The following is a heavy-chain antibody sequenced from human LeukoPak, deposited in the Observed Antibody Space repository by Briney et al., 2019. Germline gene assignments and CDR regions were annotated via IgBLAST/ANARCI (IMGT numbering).Heavy chain of an antibody. J-gene: IGHJ3*02. CDR1: GFTFSSYS. CDR3: ARGVVPAAFDI. D-gene: IGHD2-2*01. CDR2: ISSSSSHI. V-gene: IGHV3-21*01. Sequence: GGSLRLSCAASGFTFSSYSMNWVRQAPGKGLEWVSSISSSSSHISYVDSVKGRFTISRDNAKNSLYLQMDSLRAGDTAMYYCARGVVPAAFDIWGQGTMVTVSS.